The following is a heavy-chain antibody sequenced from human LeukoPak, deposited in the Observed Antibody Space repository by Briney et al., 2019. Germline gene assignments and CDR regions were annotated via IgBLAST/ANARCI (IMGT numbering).Heavy chain of an antibody. CDR1: GFTFNSYW. V-gene: IGHV3-74*01. Sequence: PGRSLRLSCAASGFTFNSYWMNWVRQAPGQGLVWVSRINSDGSGTSDADFVKGGFTISRDNSKNTLYLQMNSLRAEDTAMYYCARDRLTNDAFDIWGQGTMVTVSS. J-gene: IGHJ3*02. D-gene: IGHD2-8*01. CDR2: INSDGSGT. CDR3: ARDRLTNDAFDI.